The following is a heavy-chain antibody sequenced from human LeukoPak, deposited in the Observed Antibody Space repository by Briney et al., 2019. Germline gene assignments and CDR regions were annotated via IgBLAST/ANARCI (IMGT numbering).Heavy chain of an antibody. V-gene: IGHV4-61*02. J-gene: IGHJ4*02. CDR2: IYTSGST. Sequence: SQTLSLTCTVSGGAISSGSYYWSWIRQPAGKGLEWIGRIYTSGSTNYNPSLKGRVTISVDTSKTQFSLKLSSVTAADTAVYYCARDKSPGAVAGYYFDYWGQGTLVTVSS. D-gene: IGHD6-19*01. CDR1: GGAISSGSYY. CDR3: ARDKSPGAVAGYYFDY.